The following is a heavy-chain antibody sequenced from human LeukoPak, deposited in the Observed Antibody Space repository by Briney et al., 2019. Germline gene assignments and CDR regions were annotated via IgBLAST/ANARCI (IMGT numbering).Heavy chain of an antibody. Sequence: SETLSLTCAVSGYTLGRNYYWGWIRQPPGKGLEWIGRIYGRGSTSYNPSLMNRVTMSVDTSRNHFSLQLTSVTAADTAVYYCARYDSRGSASTKFDYWGPGILVTLSS. V-gene: IGHV4-38-2*01. CDR1: GYTLGRNYY. D-gene: IGHD3-16*01. CDR2: IYGRGST. CDR3: ARYDSRGSASTKFDY. J-gene: IGHJ4*02.